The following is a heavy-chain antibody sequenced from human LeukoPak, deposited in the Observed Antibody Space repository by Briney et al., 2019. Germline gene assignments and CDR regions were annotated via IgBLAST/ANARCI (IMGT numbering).Heavy chain of an antibody. CDR1: GGSISTVGYN. D-gene: IGHD1-14*01. CDR2: IFYSGST. J-gene: IGHJ6*02. V-gene: IGHV4-31*03. Sequence: PSQTLSLTCTVSGGSISTVGYNWNWIRQHPGKGLEWIGYIFYSGSTYYSPSLKSRINISLDTSKNLFSLKLSSVTAADTAVYYCAREVATGVGYYGMDVWGQGTTVTVSS. CDR3: AREVATGVGYYGMDV.